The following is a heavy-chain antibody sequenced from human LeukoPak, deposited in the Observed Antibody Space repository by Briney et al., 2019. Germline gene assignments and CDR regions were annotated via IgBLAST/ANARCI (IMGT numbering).Heavy chain of an antibody. CDR3: ARELVARVVVAAMRYWFDP. Sequence: GASVKVSRKASGGTFSSYAISWVRQAPGQGLEWMGGIIPIFGTANYAQKFQGRVTITADKSTSTAYMELSSLRSEDTAVYYCARELVARVVVAAMRYWFDPWGQGTLVTVSS. V-gene: IGHV1-69*06. D-gene: IGHD2-15*01. CDR1: GGTFSSYA. CDR2: IIPIFGTA. J-gene: IGHJ5*02.